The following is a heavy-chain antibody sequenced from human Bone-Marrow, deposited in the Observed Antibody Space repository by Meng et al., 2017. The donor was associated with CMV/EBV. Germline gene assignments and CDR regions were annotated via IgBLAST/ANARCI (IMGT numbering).Heavy chain of an antibody. J-gene: IGHJ4*02. CDR3: AREVSYGGNLFVSGQFDY. V-gene: IGHV1-69*05. CDR2: IIPIFGTA. CDR1: GGTFSSYA. Sequence: SVKVSCKASGGTFSSYAISWVRQAPGQGLEWMGGIIPIFGTANYAQKFQGRVTITTDESTSTAYMELSSLRSEDTAVYYCAREVSYGGNLFVSGQFDYCGQGTLVTVSS. D-gene: IGHD4-23*01.